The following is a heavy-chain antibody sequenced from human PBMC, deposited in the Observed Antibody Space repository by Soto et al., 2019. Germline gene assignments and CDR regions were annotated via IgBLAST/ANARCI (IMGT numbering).Heavy chain of an antibody. CDR3: ARTDYYYDSSGYFPGMDV. V-gene: IGHV1-18*01. J-gene: IGHJ6*02. Sequence: GASVKVSCKASGYTFTSYYISWVRQAPGQGLEWMGWISAYNGNTNYAQKLQGRVTMTTDTSTSTAYMELRSLRSDDTAVYYCARTDYYYDSSGYFPGMDVWGQGTTVTVS. CDR1: GYTFTSYY. CDR2: ISAYNGNT. D-gene: IGHD3-22*01.